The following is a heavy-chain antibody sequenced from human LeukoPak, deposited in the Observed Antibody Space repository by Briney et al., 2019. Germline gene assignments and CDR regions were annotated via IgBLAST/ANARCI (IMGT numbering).Heavy chain of an antibody. D-gene: IGHD4-23*01. CDR3: ARADYGGNSDY. V-gene: IGHV1-8*01. J-gene: IGHJ4*02. Sequence: GASVKVSCKASGYTFSRYDINWVRQATGQGLEWMGWMNPNSGNTGYAQKFQGRVTMTRNTSISTAYMELSGLRSEDTAVYYCARADYGGNSDYWGQGTLVTVSS. CDR1: GYTFSRYD. CDR2: MNPNSGNT.